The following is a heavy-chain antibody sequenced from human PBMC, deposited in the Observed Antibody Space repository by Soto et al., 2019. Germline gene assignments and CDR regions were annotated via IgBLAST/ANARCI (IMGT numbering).Heavy chain of an antibody. Sequence: SQTLSLTCAISGDSVSSNSAAWTWIRQSPSRGLEWLGRTYYRSKWYNDYAVSVKSRITINPDTSKNRFSLQLNSVTPEDTAVYYCARERGIEAAGDFDYWGQGTLVTVSS. J-gene: IGHJ4*02. CDR2: TYYRSKWYN. CDR1: GDSVSSNSAA. CDR3: ARERGIEAAGDFDY. D-gene: IGHD6-13*01. V-gene: IGHV6-1*01.